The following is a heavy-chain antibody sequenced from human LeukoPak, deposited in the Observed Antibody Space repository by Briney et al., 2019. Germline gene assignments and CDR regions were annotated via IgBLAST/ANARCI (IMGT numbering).Heavy chain of an antibody. V-gene: IGHV4-39*01. CDR3: ARSSYPVYDSSGRRYYFDY. D-gene: IGHD3-22*01. J-gene: IGHJ4*02. Sequence: PSETLSLTCTVSGGSISSSSYYWGWIRQPPGKGLEWIGSIYYSGSTYYNPSLKSRVSISVDTSKNQFSLKLSSVTAADTAVYYCARSSYPVYDSSGRRYYFDYWGQGTLVTVSS. CDR1: GGSISSSSYY. CDR2: IYYSGST.